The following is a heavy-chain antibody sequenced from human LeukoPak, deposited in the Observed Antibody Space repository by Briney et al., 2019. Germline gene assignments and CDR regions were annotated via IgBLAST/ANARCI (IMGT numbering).Heavy chain of an antibody. CDR2: ISYDGSNK. D-gene: IGHD2-2*01. CDR3: TRRYCTSITCSHFDY. CDR1: GFTFSSYG. V-gene: IGHV3-30*03. Sequence: GGSLRLSCAASGFTFSSYGMHWVRQAPGKGLEWVAVISYDGSNKYYADSVKGRFTISRDNSKNTLYLQMNSLRAEDTAVYYCTRRYCTSITCSHFDYWGQGTLVTVSS. J-gene: IGHJ4*02.